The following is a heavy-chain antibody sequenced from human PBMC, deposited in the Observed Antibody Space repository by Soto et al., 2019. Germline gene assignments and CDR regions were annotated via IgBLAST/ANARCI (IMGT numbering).Heavy chain of an antibody. D-gene: IGHD2-2*01. J-gene: IGHJ3*02. Sequence: GGSLRLSCAASGFTFSSYSMNWVRQAPGKGLEWVSYISSSSSTIYYADSVKGRFTISRDNAKNSLYLQMNSLRDEDTAVYYCARGRYCISTSCYDAFDIWGQGTMVTVPS. V-gene: IGHV3-48*02. CDR2: ISSSSSTI. CDR1: GFTFSSYS. CDR3: ARGRYCISTSCYDAFDI.